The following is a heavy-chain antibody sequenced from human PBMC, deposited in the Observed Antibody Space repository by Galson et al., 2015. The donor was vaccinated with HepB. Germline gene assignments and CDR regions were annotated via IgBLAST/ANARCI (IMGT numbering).Heavy chain of an antibody. V-gene: IGHV1-69*04. Sequence: SVKVSCKASGGTFSSYAISWVRQAPGQGLEWMGRIIPILGIANYAQKFQGRVTITADKSTSTAYMELSSLRSEDTAVYYCARFGPATAIPGLPSNYYYYYGMDVWGQGTTVTVSS. D-gene: IGHD2-2*02. CDR1: GGTFSSYA. J-gene: IGHJ6*02. CDR2: IIPILGIA. CDR3: ARFGPATAIPGLPSNYYYYYGMDV.